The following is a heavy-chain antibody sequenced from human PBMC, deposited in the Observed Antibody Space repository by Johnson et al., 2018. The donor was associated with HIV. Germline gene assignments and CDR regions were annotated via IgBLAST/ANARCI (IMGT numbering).Heavy chain of an antibody. Sequence: VQLVESGGGLVKPGGSLRLSCAASGFTVSSNYMSWVRQAPGKGLEWVSVIYSDGSTYYADSVKGRFTISRDNSKNTLYLQMNSLRAEDTAVYYCAKDLSSQLLWFIRDGFDVWGQGTMVTVSS. CDR1: GFTVSSNY. D-gene: IGHD3-10*01. V-gene: IGHV3-66*02. J-gene: IGHJ3*01. CDR3: AKDLSSQLLWFIRDGFDV. CDR2: IYSDGST.